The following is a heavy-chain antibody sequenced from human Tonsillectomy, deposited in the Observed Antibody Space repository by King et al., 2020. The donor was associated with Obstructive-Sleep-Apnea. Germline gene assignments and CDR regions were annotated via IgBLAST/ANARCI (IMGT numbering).Heavy chain of an antibody. D-gene: IGHD6-19*01. CDR2: IYPGDSDT. Sequence: VQLVQSGAEVKKPGESLKISCKGSGYSFTSYWIGWVRQMPGKGLEWMGIIYPGDSDTRYSPSFQGQVTIPADKSISTASLQGSSLKASDTAMYYCARPRSGSVWYHDAFDIWGQGTILTVSS. CDR3: ARPRSGSVWYHDAFDI. J-gene: IGHJ3*02. CDR1: GYSFTSYW. V-gene: IGHV5-51*01.